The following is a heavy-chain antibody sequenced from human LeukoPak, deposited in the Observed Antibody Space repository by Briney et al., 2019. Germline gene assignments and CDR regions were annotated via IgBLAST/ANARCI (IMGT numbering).Heavy chain of an antibody. Sequence: PSETLSLTCAVYGGSFSGYYWSWIRQPPGKGLEWIGEINHSGSTNYNPSLKSRVTISEDTSKNQFSLKLSSVTAADTAVYYCARGWRRGSGWYAEYFQHWGQGTLVTVSS. V-gene: IGHV4-34*01. J-gene: IGHJ1*01. CDR1: GGSFSGYY. CDR3: ARGWRRGSGWYAEYFQH. D-gene: IGHD6-19*01. CDR2: INHSGST.